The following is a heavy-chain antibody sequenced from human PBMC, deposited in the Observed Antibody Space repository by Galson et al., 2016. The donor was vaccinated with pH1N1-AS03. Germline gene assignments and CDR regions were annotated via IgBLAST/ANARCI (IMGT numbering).Heavy chain of an antibody. J-gene: IGHJ4*02. CDR1: GYIFSNYW. D-gene: IGHD1-26*01. CDR3: ARHASPTTLAYHFDF. Sequence: QSGAEVKKPGESLKISCQASGYIFSNYWIAWVRQMPGKGLQWMGIIFPGDSDVRYNPSFQGQVTISADKSINTAYLQCSSLKASDTAIYYCARHASPTTLAYHFDFWGRATLVTVSS. CDR2: IFPGDSDV. V-gene: IGHV5-51*01.